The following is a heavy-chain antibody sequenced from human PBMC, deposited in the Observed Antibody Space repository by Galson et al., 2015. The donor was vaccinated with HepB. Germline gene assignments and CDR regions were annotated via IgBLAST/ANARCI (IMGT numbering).Heavy chain of an antibody. V-gene: IGHV3-20*04. CDR1: GFTFDDYG. CDR3: ARKWSSDYGGNSGFDC. D-gene: IGHD4-23*01. Sequence: SLRLSCAASGFTFDDYGMNWVRQAPGKGLEWVSGINWNGVSTGYANSVKGRFTISRDNAKNSLYLQMNSLRAEDTAFYYCARKWSSDYGGNSGFDCWGQGTLVTVSS. CDR2: INWNGVST. J-gene: IGHJ4*02.